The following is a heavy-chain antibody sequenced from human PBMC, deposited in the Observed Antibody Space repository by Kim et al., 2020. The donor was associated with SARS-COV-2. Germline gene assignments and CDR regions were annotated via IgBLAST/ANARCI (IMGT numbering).Heavy chain of an antibody. J-gene: IGHJ3*02. V-gene: IGHV3-74*01. CDR3: ASEVVEDAFDI. CDR1: GFTFSSYW. D-gene: IGHD3-22*01. Sequence: GGSLRLSCAASGFTFSSYWMHWVRQAPGKGLVWVSRINSDGSSTSYADSVKGRFTISRDNAKNTLYLQMNSLRAEDTAVYYCASEVVEDAFDIWGQGTMVTVSS. CDR2: INSDGSST.